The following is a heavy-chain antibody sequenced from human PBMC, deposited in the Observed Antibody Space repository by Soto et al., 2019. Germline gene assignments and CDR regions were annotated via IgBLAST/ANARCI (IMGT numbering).Heavy chain of an antibody. CDR2: IYYSGST. CDR1: GGSISSGDYY. V-gene: IGHV4-30-4*01. D-gene: IGHD2-15*01. Sequence: QVQLQESGPGLVKPSQTLSLTCTVSGGSISSGDYYWSWIRQPPGKGLEWIGYIYYSGSTYYNPSLKSRVTISVDTSKNQFSLKLSSVTAADTAGYYCARVADCSGGRCYFSVDYWGQGTLVTVSS. J-gene: IGHJ4*02. CDR3: ARVADCSGGRCYFSVDY.